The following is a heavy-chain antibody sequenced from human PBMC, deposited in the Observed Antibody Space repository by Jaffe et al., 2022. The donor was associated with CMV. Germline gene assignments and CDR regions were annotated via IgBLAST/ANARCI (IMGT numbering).Heavy chain of an antibody. J-gene: IGHJ6*03. CDR2: IYWDDDK. D-gene: IGHD3-10*01. Sequence: QITLKESGPTLVEPTQTFTLTCTFSGFSLTTRGVGVGWIRQPPGKVPEWLAVIYWDDDKRYSPSLKSRLTITKDTSKSQVVLTMTNLDPVDTATYYCAHVKQGSVHDRGPIGNYYYYYYMDVWGTGTTVTVSS. CDR1: GFSLTTRGVG. CDR3: AHVKQGSVHDRGPIGNYYYYYYMDV. V-gene: IGHV2-5*02.